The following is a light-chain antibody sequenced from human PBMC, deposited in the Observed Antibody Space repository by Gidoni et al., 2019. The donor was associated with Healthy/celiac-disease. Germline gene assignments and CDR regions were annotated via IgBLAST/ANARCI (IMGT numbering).Light chain of an antibody. CDR1: QSVSSY. V-gene: IGKV3-11*01. CDR2: DAS. J-gene: IGKJ2*01. Sequence: EIVLTQSPATLSLSPGERATLYCRASQSVSSYLAWYQQKPGQAPRLLIYDASNRATGIPARFSGSGSGTDFTRTISSLEPEDFAVYYCQKRSNWPMYTFGQGTKLEIK. CDR3: QKRSNWPMYT.